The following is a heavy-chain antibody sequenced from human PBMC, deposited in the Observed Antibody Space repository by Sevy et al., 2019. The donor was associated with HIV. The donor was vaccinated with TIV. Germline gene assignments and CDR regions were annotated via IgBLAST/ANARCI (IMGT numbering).Heavy chain of an antibody. CDR3: ARDREISIAVACWFDP. Sequence: GGSLRLSCAASGFTFSNYWMSWVRQAPGKGLEWVANIKQDGSEKYYVDSVKGRFTISRDNAKNSLYLQMNSLRAEDTAVYYCARDREISIAVACWFDPWGQGTLVSVSS. CDR1: GFTFSNYW. CDR2: IKQDGSEK. J-gene: IGHJ5*02. V-gene: IGHV3-7*03. D-gene: IGHD6-19*01.